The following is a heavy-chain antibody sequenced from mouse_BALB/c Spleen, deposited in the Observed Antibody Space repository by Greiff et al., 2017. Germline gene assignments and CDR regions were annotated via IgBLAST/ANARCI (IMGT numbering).Heavy chain of an antibody. D-gene: IGHD2-10*02. CDR3: ARQASYGNCYFDY. CDR2: ISSGGGST. V-gene: IGHV5-12-1*01. CDR1: GFAFSSYD. J-gene: IGHJ2*01. Sequence: EVMLVESGGGLVKPGGSLKLSCAASGFAFSSYDMSWVRQTPEKRLEWVAYISSGGGSTYYPDTVKGRFTISRDNAKNTLYLQMSSLKSEDTAMYYCARQASYGNCYFDYWGQGTTLTVSS.